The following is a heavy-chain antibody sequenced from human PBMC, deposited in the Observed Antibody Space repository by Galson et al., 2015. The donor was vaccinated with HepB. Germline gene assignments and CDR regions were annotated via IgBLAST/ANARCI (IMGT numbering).Heavy chain of an antibody. V-gene: IGHV1-2*06. D-gene: IGHD3-3*01. CDR2: INPNSGIA. J-gene: IGHJ3*01. CDR1: GFTFSDFY. Sequence: SVKVSCKASGFTFSDFYMHWVRQSPGQGLQWMGRINPNSGIAVYAESFQGRVAMTADTSKSTAYMELSWLTFDATAGYYCARASLFWNNRESDAFDVWGPGTMVTFSS. CDR3: ARASLFWNNRESDAFDV.